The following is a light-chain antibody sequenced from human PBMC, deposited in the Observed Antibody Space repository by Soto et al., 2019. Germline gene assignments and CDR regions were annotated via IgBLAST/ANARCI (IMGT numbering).Light chain of an antibody. CDR1: SSDVGGYNY. Sequence: QSVLTQPPSASGSPGQSVTISCTGTSSDVGGYNYVSWYQQHPGKAPKLMIYEVSKRPSGVPDRFSGSKSGNTASLTVSGLQAEDEPDYYCSSSAGINNFFGTGTKVTV. J-gene: IGLJ1*01. CDR3: SSSAGINNF. V-gene: IGLV2-8*01. CDR2: EVS.